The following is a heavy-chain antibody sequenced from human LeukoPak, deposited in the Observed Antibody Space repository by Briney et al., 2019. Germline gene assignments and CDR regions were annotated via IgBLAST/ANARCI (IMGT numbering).Heavy chain of an antibody. CDR3: ARNETSGYFDI. D-gene: IGHD3-22*01. CDR1: GGSISSSTHY. J-gene: IGHJ3*02. CDR2: MYNSGSI. V-gene: IGHV4-39*01. Sequence: SETLSLTCTVSGGSISSSTHYWGWIRQSPGKGLEWIGSMYNSGSISYNPSLRSRVTITVDTSKNQFSLNFNSVTAADTALYFCARNETSGYFDIWGQGTMVTVSS.